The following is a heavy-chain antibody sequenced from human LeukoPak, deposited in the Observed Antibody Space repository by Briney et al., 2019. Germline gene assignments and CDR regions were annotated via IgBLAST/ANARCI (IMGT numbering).Heavy chain of an antibody. CDR3: ARGQMYYYDSSGYFDY. D-gene: IGHD3-22*01. J-gene: IGHJ4*02. CDR1: GGSFSGYY. CDR2: INHSGST. Sequence: SETLSLTCAVYGGSFSGYYWSWIRQPPGKGLEWIGEINHSGSTNYNPSLKSRVTISVDTSKNQFSLKLSSVTAADTAVYYCARGQMYYYDSSGYFDYWGQGTLVTVSS. V-gene: IGHV4-34*01.